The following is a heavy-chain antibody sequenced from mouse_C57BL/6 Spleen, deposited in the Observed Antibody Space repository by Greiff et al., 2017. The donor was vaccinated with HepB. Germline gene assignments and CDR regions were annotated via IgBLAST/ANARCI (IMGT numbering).Heavy chain of an antibody. CDR3: ARGDYGGY. J-gene: IGHJ2*01. Sequence: VQLKQPGAELVKPGASVKLSCKASGYTFTSYWMQWVKQRPGQGLEWIGEIDPSDSYTNYNQKFKGKATLTVDTSSSTAYMQLSSLTSEDSAVYYCARGDYGGYWGQGTTLTVSS. CDR2: IDPSDSYT. V-gene: IGHV1-50*01. CDR1: GYTFTSYW.